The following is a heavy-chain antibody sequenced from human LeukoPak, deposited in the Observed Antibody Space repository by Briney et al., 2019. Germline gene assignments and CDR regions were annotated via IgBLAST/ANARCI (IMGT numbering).Heavy chain of an antibody. J-gene: IGHJ4*02. V-gene: IGHV6-1*01. CDR3: ARGGWYMTVALFDQ. CDR1: GDSVSRTNAA. Sequence: SSQTLSLTCAISGDSVSRTNAAWNWIRQSPSRGLEWLGRTYYRTKWYSDSAISVRSRIIISPDTSKNQFSLQLNSVTPEDTAVYYCARGGWYMTVALFDQWGQGTPVTVSS. CDR2: TYYRTKWYS. D-gene: IGHD6-19*01.